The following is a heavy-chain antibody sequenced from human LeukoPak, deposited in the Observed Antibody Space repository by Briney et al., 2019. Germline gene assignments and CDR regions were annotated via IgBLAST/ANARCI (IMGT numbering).Heavy chain of an antibody. V-gene: IGHV1-24*01. Sequence: ASVTVSFTVSGSSLIGLSMHWVRHSPPKGLEWLGGFHPEDDEIIYAQNFQGRVTMTEDTSTDTAYMELRSLRSEDTAIYYCVTGDHSPYYFHYWGQGTLVTVSS. CDR3: VTGDHSPYYFHY. CDR1: GSSLIGLS. J-gene: IGHJ4*02. D-gene: IGHD1-26*01. CDR2: FHPEDDEI.